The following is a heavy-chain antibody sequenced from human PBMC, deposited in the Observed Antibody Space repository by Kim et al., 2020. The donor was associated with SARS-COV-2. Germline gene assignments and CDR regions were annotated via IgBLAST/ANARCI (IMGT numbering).Heavy chain of an antibody. V-gene: IGHV5-51*01. CDR3: AGPLRPLNDAFDI. Sequence: CSPSFKGQVTISADKSISTAYLRWSSLEASDTAMYYCAGPLRPLNDAFDIWGQGTMVTVSS. J-gene: IGHJ3*02.